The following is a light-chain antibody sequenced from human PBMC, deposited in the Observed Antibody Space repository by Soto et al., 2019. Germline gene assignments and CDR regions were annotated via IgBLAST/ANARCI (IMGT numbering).Light chain of an antibody. V-gene: IGLV2-14*01. CDR1: SSDIGAYDY. J-gene: IGLJ1*01. CDR3: SSYTSSSTPYV. CDR2: DVT. Sequence: QSPLTQPASVSGSPGQSITISCTGSSSDIGAYDYVSWYQQRPVKAPKLMIFDVTNRPSGVSDRFSGSKSGNTASLTISGLQTEDEADYYCSSYTSSSTPYVFGTGTKLTVL.